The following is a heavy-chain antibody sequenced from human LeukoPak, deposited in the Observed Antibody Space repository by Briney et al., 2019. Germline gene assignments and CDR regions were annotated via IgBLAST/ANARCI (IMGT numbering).Heavy chain of an antibody. CDR3: AKTRRNGTEYGDFNR. Sequence: GGSLRLSCAASGFSFEDYDMHWVRQAPGKGLEWVSFIHRGGRTAYYAESVRGRFAISRDNSRRSLYLQINNLRTEDSALYHCAKTRRNGTEYGDFNRWGQRALV. CDR2: IHRGGRTA. V-gene: IGHV3-43*02. CDR1: GFSFEDYD. D-gene: IGHD4-17*01. J-gene: IGHJ4*02.